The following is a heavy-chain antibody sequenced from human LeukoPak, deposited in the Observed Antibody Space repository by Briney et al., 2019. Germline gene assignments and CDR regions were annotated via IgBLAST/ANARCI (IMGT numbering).Heavy chain of an antibody. J-gene: IGHJ4*02. D-gene: IGHD5-18*01. V-gene: IGHV3-23*01. CDR1: GFTFSSYA. CDR2: ISGSGGST. Sequence: GGSLRLSCAASGFTFSSYAMSWVRQAPGKGLDWVSAISGSGGSTYYADSVKGRFTISRDNSKNTLYLQMNSLRAEDTAVYYCAKVDTAMVTEVPFDYWGQGTLVTVSS. CDR3: AKVDTAMVTEVPFDY.